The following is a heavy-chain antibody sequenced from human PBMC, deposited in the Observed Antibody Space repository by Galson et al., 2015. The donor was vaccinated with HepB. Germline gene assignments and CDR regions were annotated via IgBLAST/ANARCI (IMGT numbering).Heavy chain of an antibody. Sequence: SLRLSCAASGFTFSWYWMTWVRQAPGKGLEWVSYIGSSGSIIYYADSVKGRFTISRDNAKNSLYLQMNSLRAEDTAVYYCARDRGDFPYYYGMDVWGQGTTVTVSS. CDR1: GFTFSWYW. CDR3: ARDRGDFPYYYGMDV. CDR2: IGSSGSII. V-gene: IGHV3-11*01. J-gene: IGHJ6*02. D-gene: IGHD3-10*01.